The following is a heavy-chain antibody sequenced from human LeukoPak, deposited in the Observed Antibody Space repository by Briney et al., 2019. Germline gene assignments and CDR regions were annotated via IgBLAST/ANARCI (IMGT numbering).Heavy chain of an antibody. J-gene: IGHJ6*03. Sequence: PSETLSLTCTVSGGSISSGSYYWSWIRQPAGKGLEWIGRIYTSGSTNYNPSLKSRVTISVDTSKNQFSLKLSSVTAADTAVYYCARGITIFVEPYMDVWGKGTTVTVSS. CDR3: ARGITIFVEPYMDV. CDR2: IYTSGST. D-gene: IGHD3-3*01. V-gene: IGHV4-61*02. CDR1: GGSISSGSYY.